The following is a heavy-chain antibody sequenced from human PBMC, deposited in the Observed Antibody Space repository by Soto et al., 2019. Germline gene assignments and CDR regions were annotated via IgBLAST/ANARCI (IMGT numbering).Heavy chain of an antibody. D-gene: IGHD3-3*01. Sequence: QVQLQESGPGLVKPSQTLSLTCTVSGGSISSGGYYWSWIRQHPGKGLEWIGYIYYSGSTYYNPSLKSRVXXSXDXXKNQFSLKLSSVTAADTAVYYCARDRRAISWYFDLWGRGTLVTVSS. CDR3: ARDRRAISWYFDL. J-gene: IGHJ2*01. V-gene: IGHV4-31*03. CDR1: GGSISSGGYY. CDR2: IYYSGST.